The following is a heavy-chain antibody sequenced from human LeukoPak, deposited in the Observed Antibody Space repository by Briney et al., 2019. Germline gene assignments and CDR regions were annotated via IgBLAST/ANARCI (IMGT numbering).Heavy chain of an antibody. CDR1: GFTFSNYE. D-gene: IGHD3-22*01. CDR2: ISSSGLTM. CDR3: AKNRDRGVPTYYYDSSGSSHFDL. J-gene: IGHJ2*01. Sequence: GGSLRLSCAASGFTFSNYEMNWVRQAPGRGLEWVSYISSSGLTMYYADSAKGRFTISRDNSKNTLYLQMNSLRAEDTAVYYCAKNRDRGVPTYYYDSSGSSHFDLWGRGTLVTVSS. V-gene: IGHV3-48*03.